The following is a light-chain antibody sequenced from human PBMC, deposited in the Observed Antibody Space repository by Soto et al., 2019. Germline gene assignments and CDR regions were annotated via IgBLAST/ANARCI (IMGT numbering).Light chain of an antibody. CDR1: QRISGSN. J-gene: IGKJ4*01. V-gene: IGKV3-20*01. Sequence: EIVLTQSPGTLSLSPGERATLSCRASQRISGSNLGWYQHRPGQAPSLLIYGASKRTSGVQDRFSGSGSGTDFTLTINRLEPEDFAVYYCQHYSSEILPFGGGTTVEIK. CDR3: QHYSSEILP. CDR2: GAS.